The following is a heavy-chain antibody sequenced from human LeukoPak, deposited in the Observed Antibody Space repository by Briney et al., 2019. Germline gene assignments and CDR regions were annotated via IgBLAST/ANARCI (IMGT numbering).Heavy chain of an antibody. CDR2: ISWNSGSI. J-gene: IGHJ6*02. D-gene: IGHD6-6*01. CDR3: AKDIEQYSSPRCGMDV. CDR1: GFTFDDYA. V-gene: IGHV3-9*01. Sequence: PGGSLRLSCAASGFTFDDYAMHWVRQAPGKGLEWVSGISWNSGSIGYADSVKCRFTISRDNAKNSLYLQMNSLRAEDTALYYCAKDIEQYSSPRCGMDVWGQGTTVTVSS.